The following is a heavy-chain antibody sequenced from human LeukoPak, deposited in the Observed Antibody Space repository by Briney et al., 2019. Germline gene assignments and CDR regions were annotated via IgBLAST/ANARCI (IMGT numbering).Heavy chain of an antibody. D-gene: IGHD6-6*01. V-gene: IGHV1-2*04. J-gene: IGHJ6*02. CDR1: GYTFTGYY. CDR3: ARGATSGYSSSSSEVWYYYGMDV. Sequence: VASVKVSCTASGYTFTGYYMHWVRQAPGQGLEWMGWINPNSGGTNYAQKFQGWVTMTRDTSISTAYMEVRRLRSDDTAVYYCARGATSGYSSSSSEVWYYYGMDVWGQGTTVTVSS. CDR2: INPNSGGT.